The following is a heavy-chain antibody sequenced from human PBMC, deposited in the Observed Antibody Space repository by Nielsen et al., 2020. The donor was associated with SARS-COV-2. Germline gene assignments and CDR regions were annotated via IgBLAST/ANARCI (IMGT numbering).Heavy chain of an antibody. D-gene: IGHD3-16*01. CDR1: GFTFSSYG. CDR3: AREFGAGAFGF. V-gene: IGHV3-33*01. CDR2: IWYDGSNK. Sequence: GGSLRLSCAASGFTFSSYGMHWVRQAPGKGLEWVAVIWYDGSNKYYADSVKGRFTISRDNSKNTLYLQMNSLRAEDTATYYCAREFGAGAFGFWGQGTQVTVSS. J-gene: IGHJ4*02.